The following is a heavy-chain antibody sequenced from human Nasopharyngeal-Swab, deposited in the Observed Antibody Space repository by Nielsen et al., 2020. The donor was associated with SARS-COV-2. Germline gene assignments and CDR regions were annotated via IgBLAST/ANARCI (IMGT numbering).Heavy chain of an antibody. CDR1: GFTVSSNY. D-gene: IGHD2-15*01. CDR3: ARDRVVVVVAGIHYYYYYGMDV. V-gene: IGHV3-53*01. CDR2: IYSGGST. J-gene: IGHJ6*02. Sequence: GESLKISCAASGFTVSSNYMSWVRQAPGKGLEWVSVIYSGGSTYYADSVKGRFTISRDNSKNTLYLQMNSLRAEDTAVYYCARDRVVVVVAGIHYYYYYGMDVWGQGTTVTVSS.